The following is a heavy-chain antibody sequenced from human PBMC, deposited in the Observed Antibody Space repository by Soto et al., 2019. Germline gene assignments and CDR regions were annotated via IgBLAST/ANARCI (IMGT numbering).Heavy chain of an antibody. J-gene: IGHJ6*02. Sequence: GESQKLSYRGSGYRFASYGIGWVRQMPGKDLEWMGIIYPGDSDTRYSPSFQGQVTTSADKSLRTAYLQWTSLKASDTALYYCARTRSFTLGFYYDGMDVWGQGTTVTVSS. V-gene: IGHV5-51*01. D-gene: IGHD6-6*01. CDR3: ARTRSFTLGFYYDGMDV. CDR1: GYRFASYG. CDR2: IYPGDSDT.